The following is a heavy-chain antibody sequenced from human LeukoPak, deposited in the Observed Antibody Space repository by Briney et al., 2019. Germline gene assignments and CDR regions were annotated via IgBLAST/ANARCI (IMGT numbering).Heavy chain of an antibody. V-gene: IGHV4-4*02. CDR1: GDSISSSNW. CDR2: IYHSGST. J-gene: IGHJ6*03. CDR3: ARGRVYPYYYMDV. D-gene: IGHD6-13*01. Sequence: SETLSLTCAVSGDSISSSNWWSWVRQPPGKGLEWIGEIYHSGSTNYNPSLKSRVTISVDKSKNQFSLKLSSVTAADTAVYYCARGRVYPYYYMDVWGKGTTVTVSS.